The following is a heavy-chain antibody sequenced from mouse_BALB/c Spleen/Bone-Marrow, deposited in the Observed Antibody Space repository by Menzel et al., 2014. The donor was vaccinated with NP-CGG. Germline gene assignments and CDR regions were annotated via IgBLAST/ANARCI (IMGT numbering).Heavy chain of an antibody. CDR3: AEITTAAYYVMDY. CDR1: GFNIKDTY. V-gene: IGHV14-3*02. CDR2: IDPANGNT. D-gene: IGHD1-2*01. J-gene: IGHJ4*01. Sequence: ESGAELVKPGASVKLSCTASGFNIKDTYIRWVKQRPEQGLEWIGRIDPANGNTKYDPKFQGKATITADTSSNTAYLQLSSLTSEDTAVYYCAEITTAAYYVMDYWGQGTSVTVSS.